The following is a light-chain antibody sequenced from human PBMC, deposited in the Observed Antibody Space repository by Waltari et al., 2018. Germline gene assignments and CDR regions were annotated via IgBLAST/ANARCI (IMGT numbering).Light chain of an antibody. CDR1: QTIRTNY. J-gene: IGKJ4*01. Sequence: EIVLTQSPGTLSLSPGEGATLSCRTSQTIRTNYLAWYQQKPGQAPTLLIYGTFSRATGIPDRFTGSGSGTDFSLTISSLEAEDFATYYCQQYDISPLTFGGGTKVEIK. CDR2: GTF. V-gene: IGKV3-20*01. CDR3: QQYDISPLT.